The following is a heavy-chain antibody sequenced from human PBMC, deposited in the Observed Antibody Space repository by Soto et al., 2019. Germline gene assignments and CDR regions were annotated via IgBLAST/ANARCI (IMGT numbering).Heavy chain of an antibody. CDR1: GYTFTDYY. CDR2: INPNSGGT. V-gene: IGHV1-2*04. J-gene: IGHJ6*02. Sequence: GASVKVSCKASGYTFTDYYIHWVRQAPGQGLEWMGWINPNSGGTHYAQKFQGWVTMTRDTSISTAYMELSRLRSDGTAVYYCARGSSSSWTYYYGLDVWGQGTTVTVSS. D-gene: IGHD6-13*01. CDR3: ARGSSSSWTYYYGLDV.